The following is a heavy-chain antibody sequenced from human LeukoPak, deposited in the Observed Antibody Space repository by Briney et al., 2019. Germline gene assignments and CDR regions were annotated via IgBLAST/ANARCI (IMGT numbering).Heavy chain of an antibody. CDR3: ARDERDYYDSSGLDP. J-gene: IGHJ5*02. V-gene: IGHV6-1*01. CDR1: GDTISNTGVS. CDR2: TWFKSTWKS. D-gene: IGHD3-22*01. Sequence: SQTLSLTCAISGDTISNTGVSWNWIRQSPSRGLEWLGRTWFKSTWKSDCALSVKSRITINPDTSKNQFSLQLNSVTPEDTAVYYCARDERDYYDSSGLDPWGQGTLVTVSS.